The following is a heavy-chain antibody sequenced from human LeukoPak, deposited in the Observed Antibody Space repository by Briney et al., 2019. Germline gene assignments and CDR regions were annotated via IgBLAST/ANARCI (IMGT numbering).Heavy chain of an antibody. CDR1: GGFIRSGGYY. V-gene: IGHV4-30-4*08. J-gene: IGHJ6*02. D-gene: IGHD3-10*01. Sequence: SQTLSLTCTVSGGFIRSGGYYWSWIRQHPGKGLEWIGYIYYSGTTYYNPSLKRRVTISVDTSKNQFSLKLSSVTAADTAVYYCAVGGLWFGEFPRYYYYYGMDVWGQGTTVTVSS. CDR2: IYYSGTT. CDR3: AVGGLWFGEFPRYYYYYGMDV.